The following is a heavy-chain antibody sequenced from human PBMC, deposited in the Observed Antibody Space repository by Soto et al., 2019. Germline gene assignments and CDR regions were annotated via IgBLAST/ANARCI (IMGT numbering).Heavy chain of an antibody. J-gene: IGHJ4*02. CDR3: ACVWDYYGSGSYYYFDY. CDR1: GGSISSGGYY. Sequence: PSETLSLTCTVSGGSISSGGYYWSWIRQHPGKGLEWIGYIYYSGSTYYNPSLKSRVTISVDTSKNQFSLKLSSVTAADTAVYYCACVWDYYGSGSYYYFDYWGQGTLVTVSS. CDR2: IYYSGST. D-gene: IGHD3-10*01. V-gene: IGHV4-31*03.